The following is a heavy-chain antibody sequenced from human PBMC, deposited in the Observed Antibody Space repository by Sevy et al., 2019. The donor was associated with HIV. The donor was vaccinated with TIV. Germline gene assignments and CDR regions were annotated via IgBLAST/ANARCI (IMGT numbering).Heavy chain of an antibody. Sequence: SETLSLTCTVSGGSISSSSYYWGWIRQPPGKGLEWIGSIYYSGSTYYNPSLKSRVTISVDTSKNQFSLKLSSVTAADTAVYYCASQYYDILTGYYIFDYWGQGTLVTVSS. CDR3: ASQYYDILTGYYIFDY. CDR2: IYYSGST. J-gene: IGHJ4*02. D-gene: IGHD3-9*01. V-gene: IGHV4-39*01. CDR1: GGSISSSSYY.